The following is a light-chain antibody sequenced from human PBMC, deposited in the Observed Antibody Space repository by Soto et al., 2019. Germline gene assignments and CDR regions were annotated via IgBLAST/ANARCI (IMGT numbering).Light chain of an antibody. CDR3: ASWDDRLNGPV. CDR2: SNN. Sequence: QSVLTQPPSASGTPGQRVTMSCSGSNSNIGSNTVNWYQQLPGTAPKLLFYSNNQRPSGVPDRVSGSKSGSSASLAISGLQSEDEADYYCASWDDRLNGPVFGGGTKLTVL. J-gene: IGLJ2*01. CDR1: NSNIGSNT. V-gene: IGLV1-44*01.